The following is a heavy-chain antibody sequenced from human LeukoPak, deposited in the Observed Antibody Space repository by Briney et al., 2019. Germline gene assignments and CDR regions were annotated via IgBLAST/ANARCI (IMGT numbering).Heavy chain of an antibody. Sequence: ASVKVSCKASGYTFNSCGITWVRQAPGQGLEWMGWISAYNGNTNYAQKLQGRVTMTTDTSTSTAYMELRSLRSDDTAVYYCARGDYGDLMYFQHWGQGTLVTVSS. V-gene: IGHV1-18*01. CDR2: ISAYNGNT. CDR3: ARGDYGDLMYFQH. J-gene: IGHJ1*01. D-gene: IGHD4-17*01. CDR1: GYTFNSCG.